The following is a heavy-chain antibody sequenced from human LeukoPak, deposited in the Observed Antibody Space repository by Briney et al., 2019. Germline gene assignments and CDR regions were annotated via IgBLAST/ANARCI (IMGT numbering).Heavy chain of an antibody. CDR3: ARDRGYDILTGYSPIPLYGMDV. Sequence: GGSLRLSCAVSGITLSNYGMSWVRQAPGKGLEWVAGISDSGGRTKYADSVKGRFTISRDNAKNSLYLQMNSLRAEDTAVYYCARDRGYDILTGYSPIPLYGMDVWGQGTTVTVSS. CDR1: GITLSNYG. V-gene: IGHV3-23*01. D-gene: IGHD3-9*01. J-gene: IGHJ6*02. CDR2: ISDSGGRT.